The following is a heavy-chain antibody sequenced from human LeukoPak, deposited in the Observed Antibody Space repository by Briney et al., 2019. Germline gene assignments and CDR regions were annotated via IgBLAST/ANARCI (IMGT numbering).Heavy chain of an antibody. V-gene: IGHV3-53*01. CDR2: IYSGGST. Sequence: GGSLRLSCAASGFTISSNYMSWVRQAPGKGREWVSVIYSGGSTYYADSVKGRLTISRDNYKNTLYLQMNSLRAEDTAVYYCARGSYDILSGYKDYWGKGTLVTVSS. J-gene: IGHJ4*02. D-gene: IGHD3-9*01. CDR1: GFTISSNY. CDR3: ARGSYDILSGYKDY.